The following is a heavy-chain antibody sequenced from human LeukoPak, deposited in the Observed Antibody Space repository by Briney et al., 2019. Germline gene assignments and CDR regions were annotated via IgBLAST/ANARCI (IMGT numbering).Heavy chain of an antibody. J-gene: IGHJ3*02. D-gene: IGHD3-22*01. CDR3: ARDRELTSYDSAAFHI. V-gene: IGHV3-33*01. CDR1: GFTFSNYG. CDR2: IWYDGTNK. Sequence: GRSLRLFCAASGFTFSNYGMHWVRQAPGKGLEWVAVIWYDGTNKYYADSVKGRFTISRDNSKNTLYLQMNSLRAEDTAVYYCARDRELTSYDSAAFHIWGHGTMVTVSS.